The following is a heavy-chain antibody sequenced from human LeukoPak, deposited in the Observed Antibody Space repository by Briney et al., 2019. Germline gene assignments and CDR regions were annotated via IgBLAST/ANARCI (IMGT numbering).Heavy chain of an antibody. J-gene: IGHJ4*02. CDR2: TYYRSKWYN. V-gene: IGHV6-1*01. D-gene: IGHD6-6*01. CDR3: AREEQLGDFDY. Sequence: SQTLSLTCAISGDSVFSNSAAWNWTRQSPSRGLECLGRTYYRSKWYNDYAVSVKSRITINPDASKNQFSLQLNSVTPEDTAVYYCAREEQLGDFDYWGQGTLVTVSS. CDR1: GDSVFSNSAA.